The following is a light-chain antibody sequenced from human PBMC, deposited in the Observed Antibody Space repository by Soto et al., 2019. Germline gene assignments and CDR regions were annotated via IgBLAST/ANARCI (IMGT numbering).Light chain of an antibody. Sequence: QSVLTQPASVSGSPGQSITISCTGTNSDVGGYNYVSWYQQHPGKAPKLMIYEVSNRPSGVSNRFSGSKSGNTASLTISGLQAEDEADYYCSSYTSSSTPYVVFGGGTKVTVL. J-gene: IGLJ2*01. CDR2: EVS. V-gene: IGLV2-14*01. CDR1: NSDVGGYNY. CDR3: SSYTSSSTPYVV.